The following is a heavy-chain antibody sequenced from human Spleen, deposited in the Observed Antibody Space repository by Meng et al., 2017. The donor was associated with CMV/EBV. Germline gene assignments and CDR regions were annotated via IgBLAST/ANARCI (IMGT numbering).Heavy chain of an antibody. J-gene: IGHJ4*02. CDR1: GFTFSSYA. V-gene: IGHV3-23*01. CDR3: AKDDGY. Sequence: GESLKISCAASGFTFSSYAMSWVRQAPGKGLDWVSTISGSGGSTYYADSVKGRFTVSRDNSKNTLYLQMNSLRAEDTAVYYCAKDDGYWGQGTLVTVSS. CDR2: ISGSGGST. D-gene: IGHD6-13*01.